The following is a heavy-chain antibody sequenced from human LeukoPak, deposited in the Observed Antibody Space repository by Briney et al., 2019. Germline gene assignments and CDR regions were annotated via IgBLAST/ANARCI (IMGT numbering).Heavy chain of an antibody. Sequence: GSLRLSCAASGFTVSRNYMSWVRQAPGKGLLWVSRINIDGSDTYYADSVKGRFTISRDNAKNTVYLQMNSLRAEDTAVYFCTRDLVGATSDFWGQGTLVTVSS. CDR1: GFTVSRNY. J-gene: IGHJ4*02. CDR3: TRDLVGATSDF. D-gene: IGHD1-26*01. CDR2: INIDGSDT. V-gene: IGHV3-74*01.